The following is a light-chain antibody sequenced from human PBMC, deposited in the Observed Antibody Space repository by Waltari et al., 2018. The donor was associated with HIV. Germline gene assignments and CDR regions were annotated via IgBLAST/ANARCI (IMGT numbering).Light chain of an antibody. Sequence: QSALTQPASVSGSPGQSITISCTGTSRAAGGYNHVSRYQQHPGKAPKLMIYDVSNRPSGVSNRFSGSKSGNTASLTISGLQAEDEADYYCSSYTSSSTIVVFGGGTKLTVL. V-gene: IGLV2-14*03. CDR2: DVS. J-gene: IGLJ2*01. CDR1: SRAAGGYNH. CDR3: SSYTSSSTIVV.